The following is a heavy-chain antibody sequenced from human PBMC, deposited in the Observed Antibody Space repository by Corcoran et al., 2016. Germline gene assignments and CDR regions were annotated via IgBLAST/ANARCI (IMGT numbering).Heavy chain of an antibody. V-gene: IGHV1-24*01. Sequence: QVQLVQSGAEVKKPGASVKVSCKVSGYTLTELSMHWVRQAPGKGLEWMGGFDPEDGETIYAQKFQGRVTMTEDTSTDTAYMELSRLRSEDTAVYYCETYQAVVRGIRNYYYYGMDGWGQCITVSGS. J-gene: IGHJ6*02. D-gene: IGHD3-10*01. CDR3: ETYQAVVRGIRNYYYYGMDG. CDR1: GYTLTELS. CDR2: FDPEDGET.